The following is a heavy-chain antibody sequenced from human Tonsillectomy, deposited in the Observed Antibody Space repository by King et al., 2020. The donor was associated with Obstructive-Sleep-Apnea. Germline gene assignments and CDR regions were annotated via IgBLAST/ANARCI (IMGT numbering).Heavy chain of an antibody. D-gene: IGHD3-9*01. CDR1: GFTFSSYS. Sequence: QLVQSGGGLVQPGGSLRLSCAASGFTFSSYSMNWVRQAPGKGLEWVSYISSSSSTIYYADSVKGRFTISRDNAKNSLYLQMNSLRAEDPAVYYCARDRSSGLRYFDTPGYYGMDVWGQGTTVTVSS. CDR2: ISSSSSTI. J-gene: IGHJ6*02. V-gene: IGHV3-48*04. CDR3: ARDRSSGLRYFDTPGYYGMDV.